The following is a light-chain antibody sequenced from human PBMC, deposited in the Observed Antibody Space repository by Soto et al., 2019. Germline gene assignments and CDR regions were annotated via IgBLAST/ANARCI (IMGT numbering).Light chain of an antibody. V-gene: IGKV1-5*01. CDR2: DAS. CDR3: QKYNSAPLT. Sequence: QMTQSPSTVSAPVVDRFTITCRASHNIERWMAWYQQKPGKAPSLLIFDASTLHSGVPSRFSGSGSGTDFTLTISSLQPEDVATYYCQKYNSAPLTFGGGTKVDIK. J-gene: IGKJ4*01. CDR1: HNIERW.